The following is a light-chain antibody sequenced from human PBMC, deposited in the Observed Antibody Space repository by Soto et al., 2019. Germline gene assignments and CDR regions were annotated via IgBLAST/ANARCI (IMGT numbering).Light chain of an antibody. CDR1: SSDVGGFNY. J-gene: IGLJ1*01. CDR3: NSYTSSSTYV. V-gene: IGLV2-14*03. Sequence: QSVLTQPASESGSPGQSITISCTGTSSDVGGFNYVSWYQQHPGKAPKLMIYDVTNRPSGVSYRFSGTKYGNTASLSISGLQAEDEADYYCNSYTSSSTYVFGTGTKVTVL. CDR2: DVT.